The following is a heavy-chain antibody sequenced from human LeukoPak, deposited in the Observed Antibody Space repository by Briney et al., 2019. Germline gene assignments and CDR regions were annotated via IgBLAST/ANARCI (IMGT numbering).Heavy chain of an antibody. J-gene: IGHJ4*02. CDR1: GYTFPIHW. Sequence: GESLKISCKASGYTFPIHWIGWVRQMPGKGLEWMGVIYPGDSDARYSPSFQGQVTISVDKSISTAYLQWSSLKASDTAMYYCARRGDGSSGYYSRDFDYWGQGTLVTVSS. CDR3: ARRGDGSSGYYSRDFDY. V-gene: IGHV5-51*01. CDR2: IYPGDSDA. D-gene: IGHD3-22*01.